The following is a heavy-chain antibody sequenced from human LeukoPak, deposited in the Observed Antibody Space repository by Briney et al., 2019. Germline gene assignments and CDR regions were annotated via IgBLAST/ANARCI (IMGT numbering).Heavy chain of an antibody. Sequence: GESLKISCKGSGYSFTSYWIGWVRQMPGKGLEWMGIIYPGDSDTRYSPSFQGQVTISADKSISTAHLQWSSLKASDTAMYYCARHEGPRYCSGGSCFEFDYWGQGTLVTVSS. D-gene: IGHD2-15*01. CDR3: ARHEGPRYCSGGSCFEFDY. CDR2: IYPGDSDT. CDR1: GYSFTSYW. V-gene: IGHV5-51*01. J-gene: IGHJ4*02.